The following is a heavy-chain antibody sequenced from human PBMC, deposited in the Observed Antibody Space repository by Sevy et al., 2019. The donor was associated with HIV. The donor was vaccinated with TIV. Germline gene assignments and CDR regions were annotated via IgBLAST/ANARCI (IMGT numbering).Heavy chain of an antibody. D-gene: IGHD3-22*01. CDR3: ATTKDYYDSSGYPFDY. CDR1: GYTLAKFS. CDR2: FDPEDGDPEDGKT. V-gene: IGHV1-24*01. Sequence: ASVKVSCKVSGYTLAKFSIHWVRQAPGKGLEWMTSFDPEDGDPEDGKTIYAQKFPGRVTMTEDTSTETAYMELSSLRSDDTAVYYCATTKDYYDSSGYPFDYWGQGTLVTVSS. J-gene: IGHJ4*02.